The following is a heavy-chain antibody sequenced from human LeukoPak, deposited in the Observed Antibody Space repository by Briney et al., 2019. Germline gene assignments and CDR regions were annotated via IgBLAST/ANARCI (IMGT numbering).Heavy chain of an antibody. Sequence: TGGSLRLSCAASGFTFSSYSMNWVRQAPGKGLEWVSYISSSSSTIYYADSVKGRFTISRDNAKNSLYLQMNSLRDEDTAVYYCARDKLLWFGENGYYFDYWGQGTLVTVSS. V-gene: IGHV3-48*02. CDR2: ISSSSSTI. J-gene: IGHJ4*02. CDR3: ARDKLLWFGENGYYFDY. CDR1: GFTFSSYS. D-gene: IGHD3-10*01.